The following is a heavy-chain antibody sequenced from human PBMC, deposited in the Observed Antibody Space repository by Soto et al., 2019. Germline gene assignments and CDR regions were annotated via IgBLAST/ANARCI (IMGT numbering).Heavy chain of an antibody. V-gene: IGHV1-69*13. CDR3: AREGGWLLPYYYYGMDV. Sequence: SVKVSCNSSGVTFSSYAISWARQPPGQGLEWLGGIIPIFGTANYTQKFQGRVTITADESTSTAYMELNSLRADDTAVYYCAREGGWLLPYYYYGMDVWGQGTTVTVS. CDR1: GVTFSSYA. J-gene: IGHJ6*02. D-gene: IGHD3-22*01. CDR2: IIPIFGTA.